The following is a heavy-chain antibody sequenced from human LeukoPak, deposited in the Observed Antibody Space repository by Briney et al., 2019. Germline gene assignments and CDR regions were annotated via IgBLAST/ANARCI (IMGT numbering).Heavy chain of an antibody. CDR2: ISAYNGNT. J-gene: IGHJ3*02. CDR3: ARENYYDSGNAFDI. Sequence: SVKVSCKASGYTFTSYSISWVRQAPGQGLEWMGWISAYNGNTNYAQKLQGRVTMTTDTSTSTAYMELRSLRSDDTAVYYCARENYYDSGNAFDIWGQGTMVTVSS. D-gene: IGHD3-22*01. CDR1: GYTFTSYS. V-gene: IGHV1-18*01.